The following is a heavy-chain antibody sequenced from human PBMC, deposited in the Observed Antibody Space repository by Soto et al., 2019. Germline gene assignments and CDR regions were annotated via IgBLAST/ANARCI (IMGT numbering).Heavy chain of an antibody. V-gene: IGHV4-59*12. CDR1: GGSISSYY. CDR2: VHYSGST. CDR3: ARLQYCSGGSCSPYNWCDP. J-gene: IGHJ5*02. Sequence: QVQLQESGPGLVKPSETLSLTCTVSGGSISSYYWSWIRPSPGKGLEWIGYVHYSGSTNYNPSLKSRFTMSVDTSTNRFSRKLNSGTGADTAVYYCARLQYCSGGSCSPYNWCDPWGQGTLVTVSS. D-gene: IGHD2-15*01.